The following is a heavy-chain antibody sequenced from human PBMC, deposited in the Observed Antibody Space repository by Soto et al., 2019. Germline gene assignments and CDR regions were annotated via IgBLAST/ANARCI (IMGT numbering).Heavy chain of an antibody. CDR3: GRLPYCSCPICYFLGGFES. CDR1: GFTFSSYG. Sequence: QVQLVESGGGVVQPGRSLRLSCAATGFTFSSYGMHWVRQAPGKGLERVAGICDDGSHKYYADSVKGRVTISRDNSQTTLYLQRIRRGDQATAVCYCGRLPYCSCPICYFLGGFESWGQGTLGHVSS. D-gene: IGHD2-2*01. V-gene: IGHV3-33*01. CDR2: ICDDGSHK. J-gene: IGHJ4*02.